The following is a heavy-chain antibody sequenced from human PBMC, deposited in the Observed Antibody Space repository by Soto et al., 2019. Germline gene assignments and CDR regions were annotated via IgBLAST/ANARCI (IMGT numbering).Heavy chain of an antibody. Sequence: QVQLVQSGAEVKKPESTVKVSCKAPGGTFSTYAISWDRQAPGQGLEWMGGIIPMFGTANYAQRFQDRVTITADESTNTVYMELSSLRSEDTAVYFCARGIQLWLRRINNGYSGWGQGPLVTVSS. CDR3: ARGIQLWLRRINNGYSG. CDR1: GGTFSTYA. V-gene: IGHV1-69*12. CDR2: IIPMFGTA. D-gene: IGHD5-18*01. J-gene: IGHJ4*02.